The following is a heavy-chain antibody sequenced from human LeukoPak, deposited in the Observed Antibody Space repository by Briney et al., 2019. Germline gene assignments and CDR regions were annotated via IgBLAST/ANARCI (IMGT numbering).Heavy chain of an antibody. J-gene: IGHJ6*04. CDR3: TRVSSLLWFGELLRDYYYGMDV. CDR2: VRSKAYGGTT. Sequence: GGSLRLSCTASEFTFGDYAMSWVCQAPGKGLEWVGFVRSKAYGGTTEYAASVKGRFTISRDDSKSIAYLQMNSLKTEDTAVYYCTRVSSLLWFGELLRDYYYGMDVWGKGTTVTVSS. CDR1: EFTFGDYA. V-gene: IGHV3-49*04. D-gene: IGHD3-10*01.